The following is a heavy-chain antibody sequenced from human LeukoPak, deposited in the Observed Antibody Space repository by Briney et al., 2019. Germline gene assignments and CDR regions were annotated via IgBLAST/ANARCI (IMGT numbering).Heavy chain of an antibody. CDR3: ARAFYGDYFPHWFDP. Sequence: PSWTLSLTCAVSGGTYSDYYWSWVRPPPGKGLEWIGEINHSGSTNYNPSLKSRVTISVDTSKNQFSLKLSSVTAADTAVYYCARAFYGDYFPHWFDPWGQGTLVTVSS. CDR2: INHSGST. CDR1: GGTYSDYY. J-gene: IGHJ5*02. D-gene: IGHD4-17*01. V-gene: IGHV4-34*01.